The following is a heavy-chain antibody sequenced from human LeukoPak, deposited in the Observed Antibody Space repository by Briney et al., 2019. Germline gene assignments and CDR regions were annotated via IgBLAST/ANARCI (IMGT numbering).Heavy chain of an antibody. J-gene: IGHJ5*02. CDR1: GFPFSSYG. D-gene: IGHD5-24*01. CDR2: IRYDGSNR. CDR3: AKSGRWPQFSPDWFDP. V-gene: IGHV3-30*02. Sequence: GGSLRLSCKASGFPFSSYGMHWVRQAPGKGLEWVTFIRYDGSNRYYADSVKGRFTISRDDSKNTLYLQMNSLRAEDTAVYYCAKSGRWPQFSPDWFDPWGQGTLVTVSS.